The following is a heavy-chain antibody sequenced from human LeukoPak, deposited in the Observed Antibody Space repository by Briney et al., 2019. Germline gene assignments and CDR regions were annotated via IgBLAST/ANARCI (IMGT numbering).Heavy chain of an antibody. CDR1: GFTVSSNY. D-gene: IGHD6-19*01. V-gene: IGHV3-53*01. Sequence: GGSLRLSCAASGFTVSSNYMSWVRQAPGKGLEWVSVIYSGGSTYYADSVKGRFTISRDNSKNTLYLQMNSLRAEDTAVYYCARAEAVADDAFDIWGQGTMVTVSS. CDR3: ARAEAVADDAFDI. CDR2: IYSGGST. J-gene: IGHJ3*02.